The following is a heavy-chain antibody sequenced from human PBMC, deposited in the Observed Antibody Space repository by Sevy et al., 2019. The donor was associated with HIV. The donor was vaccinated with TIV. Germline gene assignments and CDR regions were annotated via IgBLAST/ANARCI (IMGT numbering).Heavy chain of an antibody. CDR1: GFTFDDYG. CDR3: ARRIRNACRSYGFYFDH. CDR2: INWNGGNT. V-gene: IGHV3-20*01. D-gene: IGHD3-16*01. J-gene: IGHJ4*02. Sequence: GGCLRLSCAASGFTFDDYGMTCVRQAPGKGLEWVSGINWNGGNTGYADSVKGRFTNSRDNAKNSLYLQMNSLRADDKALYHCARRIRNACRSYGFYFDHWGQGTMVTVSS.